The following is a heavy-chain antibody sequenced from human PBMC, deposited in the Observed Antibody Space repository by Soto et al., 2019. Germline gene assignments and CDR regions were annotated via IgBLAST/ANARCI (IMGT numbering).Heavy chain of an antibody. V-gene: IGHV3-23*01. J-gene: IGHJ6*02. CDR2: ISGSGGST. CDR3: AKDPRLPQFMIVVVYGMDV. D-gene: IGHD3-22*01. CDR1: GFTLSSYA. Sequence: PGGSLRLSCAASGFTLSSYAMSWVRQAPGKGLEWVSAISGSGGSTYYADSVKGRFTISRDNSKNTLYLQMNSLRAEDTAVYYCAKDPRLPQFMIVVVYGMDVWGQGTTVTVSS.